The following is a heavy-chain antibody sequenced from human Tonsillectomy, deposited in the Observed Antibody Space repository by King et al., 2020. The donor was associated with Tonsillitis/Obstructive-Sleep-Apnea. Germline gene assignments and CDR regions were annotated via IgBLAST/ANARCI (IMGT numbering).Heavy chain of an antibody. D-gene: IGHD6-19*01. V-gene: IGHV1-69*10. CDR3: ARLTSGYTSGWYGY. CDR2: XXXXXXXX. J-gene: IGHJ4*02. Sequence: QLVQSGAEVKKPXSSVXVSXXASGGTXSXNGITWVXXAPGQGXEXXXXXXXXXXXXNXXQKFQXRVTITADXTTNTAYMEVSXXRSEDTAVYYCARLTSGYTSGWYGYWGQGTLVTVSS. CDR1: GGTXSXNG.